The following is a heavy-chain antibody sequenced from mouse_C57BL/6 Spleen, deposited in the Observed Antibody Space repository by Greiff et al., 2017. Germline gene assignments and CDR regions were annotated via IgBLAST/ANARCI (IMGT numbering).Heavy chain of an antibody. D-gene: IGHD2-4*01. CDR2: IDPSDGYT. V-gene: IGHV1-50*01. J-gene: IGHJ1*03. CDR3: ARYDYDGWDLDV. CDR1: GYTFTSYS. Sequence: VQLQQPGAELVKPGASVKLSCKASGYTFTSYSMQWVKQRPGQGLEWIGEIDPSDGYTNYNQKFKGKATLTVDTSSSTAYMQLSSLTSEDSAVYYCARYDYDGWDLDVWGTGTTVTVSS.